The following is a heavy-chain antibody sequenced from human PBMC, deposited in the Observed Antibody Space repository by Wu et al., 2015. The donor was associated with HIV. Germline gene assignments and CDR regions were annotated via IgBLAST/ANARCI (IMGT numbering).Heavy chain of an antibody. CDR1: GGTFSNYA. D-gene: IGHD4-23*01. J-gene: IGHJ4*02. V-gene: IGHV1-69*13. CDR2: VIPIFGTS. Sequence: QVQLVQSGAEVKKPGSSVKVSCKASGGTFSNYAITWVRQAPGQGLEWMGRVIPIFGTSNYAQKFQGRVTITADESTTTAHMELSSLRSEDTAVYYCARTDGLVDGGNSGYDYWGQGTLVTVSS. CDR3: ARTDGLVDGGNSGYDY.